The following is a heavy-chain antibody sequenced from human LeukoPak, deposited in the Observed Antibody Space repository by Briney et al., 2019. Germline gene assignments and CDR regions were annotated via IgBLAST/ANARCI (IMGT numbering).Heavy chain of an antibody. J-gene: IGHJ4*02. CDR3: VRVYIYGRSYFDY. Sequence: PSETLSFTCTVSGYSINSGFYWGWIRQPPGKGLEWIGTNHRGGTTDYNPSLKSRLTISVDTSKNQFSLHLTSVTAADTAVYYCVRVYIYGRSYFDYWGQGTLVTVSS. V-gene: IGHV4-38-2*02. CDR1: GYSINSGFY. CDR2: NHRGGTT. D-gene: IGHD5-18*01.